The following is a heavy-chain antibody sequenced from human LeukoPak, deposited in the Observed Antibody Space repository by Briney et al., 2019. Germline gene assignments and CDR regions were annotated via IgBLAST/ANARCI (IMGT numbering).Heavy chain of an antibody. CDR3: ARAYCRSTTSCYFDY. Sequence: PGGSLRLSCAASGFTFSDHYMDWVRRAPGKGLEGFGRIRKKVNSYTTEYTATVKGRLTISRDDSKNSIYLQMNSLKTEDTAVYYCARAYCRSTTSCYFDYWGQGTLVTVSS. V-gene: IGHV3-72*01. CDR2: IRKKVNSYTT. J-gene: IGHJ4*02. CDR1: GFTFSDHY. D-gene: IGHD2/OR15-2a*01.